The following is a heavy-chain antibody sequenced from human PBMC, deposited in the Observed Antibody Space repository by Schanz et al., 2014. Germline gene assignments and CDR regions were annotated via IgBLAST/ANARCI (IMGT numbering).Heavy chain of an antibody. Sequence: QVQLLQFGGGVVQPGRSLRLSCAASGFTFSSYAMHWVRQAPGKGLEWVALISNDGSIKYYADSVEGRFAISRDNAKISLYLQMNNLRVEDTAVYYCARDTSYGMDAWGQGTTVTVSS. CDR2: ISNDGSIK. V-gene: IGHV3-30*09. CDR3: ARDTSYGMDA. J-gene: IGHJ6*02. CDR1: GFTFSSYA.